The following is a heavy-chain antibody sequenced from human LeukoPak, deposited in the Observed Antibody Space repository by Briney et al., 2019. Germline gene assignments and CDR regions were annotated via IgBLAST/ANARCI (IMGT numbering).Heavy chain of an antibody. Sequence: PSETLSLTCTVSGGSISSYYWSWIRQPPGKGLEWLGYIHYSGSTNYNPSLKSRVTISVDTSKNQFSLKLSSVTAADTAAYYCARGPYYDFWSGYYLAWGQGTLVTVSS. D-gene: IGHD3-3*01. CDR3: ARGPYYDFWSGYYLA. J-gene: IGHJ4*02. CDR2: IHYSGST. V-gene: IGHV4-59*01. CDR1: GGSISSYY.